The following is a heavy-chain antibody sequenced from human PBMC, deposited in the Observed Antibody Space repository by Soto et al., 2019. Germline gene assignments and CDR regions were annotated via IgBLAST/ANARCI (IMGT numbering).Heavy chain of an antibody. Sequence: PGGSLRLSCAASGFDFDNYEMNWVRQAPGKGLEWISFISYSGSTVYFADSVRDRFSISRDNSKNSLFLQMSSLRAEDSAIYYCARGAGFFYGVDVWGQGTTVTVSS. CDR3: ARGAGFFYGVDV. V-gene: IGHV3-48*03. CDR2: ISYSGSTV. J-gene: IGHJ6*02. CDR1: GFDFDNYE.